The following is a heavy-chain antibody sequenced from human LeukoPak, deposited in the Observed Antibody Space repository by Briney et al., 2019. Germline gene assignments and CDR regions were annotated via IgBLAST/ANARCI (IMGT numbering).Heavy chain of an antibody. D-gene: IGHD2-2*01. Sequence: GGSLRLSCAASGFTFSSYWMHWVRQAPGKGLVWVSRINSDGSSTSYADSVKGRFTISRDNAKNTLYLQMNSLRAEDTAAYYCARAGYCSSTSCYTLKYWGQGTLVTVSS. CDR3: ARAGYCSSTSCYTLKY. V-gene: IGHV3-74*01. CDR1: GFTFSSYW. J-gene: IGHJ4*02. CDR2: INSDGSST.